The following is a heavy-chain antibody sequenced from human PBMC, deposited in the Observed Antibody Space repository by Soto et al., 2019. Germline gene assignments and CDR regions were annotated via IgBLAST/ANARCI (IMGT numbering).Heavy chain of an antibody. CDR3: AKDPRYLYCGGDCSFDY. J-gene: IGHJ4*02. V-gene: IGHV3-23*01. CDR2: ISGSGGST. CDR1: GITLSSYA. D-gene: IGHD2-21*02. Sequence: EVQLLESGGGLVQPGGSLRLSCAASGITLSSYAMTWVRQAPGTGLEWVSAISGSGGSTYYADSVKGRFTISRDNSQNXXYLQMSSLRAEDTAVYYCAKDPRYLYCGGDCSFDYWGQGTLVTVSS.